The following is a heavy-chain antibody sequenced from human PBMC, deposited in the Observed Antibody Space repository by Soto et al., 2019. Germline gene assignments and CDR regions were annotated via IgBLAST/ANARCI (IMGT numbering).Heavy chain of an antibody. CDR1: GFTFSSYA. J-gene: IGHJ6*02. CDR2: ISYDGSNK. CDR3: ARGPLYYYYGMDV. V-gene: IGHV3-30-3*01. Sequence: QVQLVESGGGVVQPGRSLRLSCAASGFTFSSYAMHWVRQAPGKGLEWVAVISYDGSNKYYADSVKGRFTISRDNSKNTLYLQMNSLRAEDTAVYYWARGPLYYYYGMDVWGQGTTVTVSS.